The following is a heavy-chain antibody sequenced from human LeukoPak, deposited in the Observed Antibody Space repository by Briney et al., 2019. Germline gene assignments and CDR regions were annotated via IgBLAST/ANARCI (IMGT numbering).Heavy chain of an antibody. CDR1: GGAISSYY. CDR3: ARRNGSGSYYTPDFDY. D-gene: IGHD3-10*01. CDR2: IYYSGSS. V-gene: IGHV4-59*12. Sequence: SETLSLTCIVSGGAISSYYWNWLRQPPEKGLEWIGHIYYSGSSNYNPSLKSRVTISVDTSKNQFSLKLSSVTAADTAVYYCARRNGSGSYYTPDFDYWGQGTLVTVSS. J-gene: IGHJ4*02.